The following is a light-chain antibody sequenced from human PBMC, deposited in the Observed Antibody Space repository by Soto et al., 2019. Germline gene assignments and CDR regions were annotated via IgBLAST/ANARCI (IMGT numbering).Light chain of an antibody. J-gene: IGLJ1*01. Sequence: QSALTPPASVSGSPGQSITISCTGTSRDVGGYNYVSWYQQHPGKAPKLMIYDVSNRPSGVSNRFSGSKSGNTASLTISGLQAEDEADYYCSAYTSSSFYVFGTGTKRTVL. CDR2: DVS. CDR3: SAYTSSSFYV. CDR1: SRDVGGYNY. V-gene: IGLV2-14*01.